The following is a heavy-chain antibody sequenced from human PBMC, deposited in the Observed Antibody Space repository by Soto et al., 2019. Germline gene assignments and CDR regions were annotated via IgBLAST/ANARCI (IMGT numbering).Heavy chain of an antibody. CDR1: GYNFATHW. V-gene: IGHV5-51*01. CDR3: ARPQTVAAAGPDWFDL. D-gene: IGHD6-13*01. J-gene: IGHJ5*02. Sequence: GESLKISCKGSGYNFATHWIAWVRQMPGKGLEWMGVIYPGDSDTRYSPSFQGQVTISGDTSISTAYLQWGSLQASDTAMYYCARPQTVAAAGPDWFDLWGQGTLVTVSS. CDR2: IYPGDSDT.